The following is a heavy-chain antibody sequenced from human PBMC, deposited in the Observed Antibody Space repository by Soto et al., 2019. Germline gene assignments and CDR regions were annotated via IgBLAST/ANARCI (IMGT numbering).Heavy chain of an antibody. CDR1: GSTLFTTHW. J-gene: IGHJ4*02. CDR3: ARRGYYFGSGSFFDS. CDR2: IYHSGSA. V-gene: IGHV4-4*02. Sequence: PSETLSLTCTVSGSTLFTTHWWSWVRQPPGKGLEWIGEIYHSGSANYNPSLKSRVTVSVDRSKNIFSLNLTSVTAADTAVYYCARRGYYFGSGSFFDSWGQGTPVTVSS. D-gene: IGHD3-10*01.